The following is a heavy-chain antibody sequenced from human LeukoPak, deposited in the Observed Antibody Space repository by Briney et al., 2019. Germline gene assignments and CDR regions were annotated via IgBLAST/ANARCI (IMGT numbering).Heavy chain of an antibody. V-gene: IGHV3-48*01. CDR2: ISSSSSTI. D-gene: IGHD1-26*01. CDR3: ARDPGIDAFDV. CDR1: GFTFSSYS. J-gene: IGHJ3*01. Sequence: GGSLRLSCAASGFTFSSYSMNWVRQAPGKGLEWVSYISSSSSTIYYADTVKGRFTISRDNAKNSLYLQMNSLRAEDTAIYYCARDPGIDAFDVWGQGTMVTVSS.